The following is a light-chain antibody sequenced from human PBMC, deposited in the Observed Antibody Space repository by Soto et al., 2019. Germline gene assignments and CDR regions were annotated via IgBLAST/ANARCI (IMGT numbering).Light chain of an antibody. CDR2: DVS. CDR1: QNISNY. CDR3: QQYGSSPKT. J-gene: IGKJ1*01. Sequence: IVLPQSPATLSFSPGKSASLSCRASQNISNYLIWYQQKPGQAPRLLIYDVSNRATGIPARFSGSGSGTDFTLTISRLEPEDFAVYYCQQYGSSPKTFGQGTKVDIK. V-gene: IGKV3-20*01.